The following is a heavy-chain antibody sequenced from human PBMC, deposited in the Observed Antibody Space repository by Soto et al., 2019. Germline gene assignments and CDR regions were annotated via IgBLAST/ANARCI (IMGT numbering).Heavy chain of an antibody. J-gene: IGHJ4*02. CDR2: ITDTGGDT. Sequence: GWSLRLSCVASVITFGSRAMSWVRQAPGEGLEWVSTITDTGGDTKYADSVRGRFTISRDNSKNTLYLQMSSLRVEDSAVYYCARGSTDAYPGSRIFLFWGRGTLVTVSS. CDR1: VITFGSRA. D-gene: IGHD3-10*01. CDR3: ARGSTDAYPGSRIFLF. V-gene: IGHV3-23*01.